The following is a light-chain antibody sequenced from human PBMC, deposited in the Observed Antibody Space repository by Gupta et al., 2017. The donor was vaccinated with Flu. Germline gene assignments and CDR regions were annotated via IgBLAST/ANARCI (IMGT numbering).Light chain of an antibody. Sequence: SALSPPASVSGSPGQSTTISFSGSSTGVGAYNHIPRYQHHPLKAPTLLIYDVNNRPSGAAHRFSGSKSGTTASLTISGIQAADDADYYCCSYTMSGKLVVFGGGTKLTVL. CDR1: STGVGAYNH. J-gene: IGLJ2*01. V-gene: IGLV2-14*01. CDR3: CSYTMSGKLVV. CDR2: DVN.